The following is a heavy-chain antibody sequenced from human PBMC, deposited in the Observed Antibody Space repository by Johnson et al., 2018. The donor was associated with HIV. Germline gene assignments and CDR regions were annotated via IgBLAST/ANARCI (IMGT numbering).Heavy chain of an antibody. CDR1: GFIFDDYG. CDR2: IKHDGSEK. J-gene: IGHJ3*02. V-gene: IGHV3-7*01. D-gene: IGHD4/OR15-4a*01. Sequence: VQLVESGGGEVRPGGSLRLACVASGFIFDDYGLTWVRQAPGKGLEWVANIKHDGSEKYYVDSVKGRFILSRDNSKNTLYLQMNSLRAEDTAVYYCARVGANFDAFDIWGQGTMVTVSS. CDR3: ARVGANFDAFDI.